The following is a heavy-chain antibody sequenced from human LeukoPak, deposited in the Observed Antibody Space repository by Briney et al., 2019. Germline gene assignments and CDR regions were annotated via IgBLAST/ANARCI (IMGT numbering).Heavy chain of an antibody. CDR1: GYTFTNST. V-gene: IGHV1-3*01. CDR2: INAGGDNI. Sequence: GASVKVSCKASGYTFTNSTIHWVPQAPGQRLEWMGWINAGGDNIKYSQKFQGRVTITRDTSARTNYIELTSLRSGDTAIYYCALQQQLGRLGDYWGQGTLVTVSS. D-gene: IGHD1-1*01. J-gene: IGHJ4*02. CDR3: ALQQQLGRLGDY.